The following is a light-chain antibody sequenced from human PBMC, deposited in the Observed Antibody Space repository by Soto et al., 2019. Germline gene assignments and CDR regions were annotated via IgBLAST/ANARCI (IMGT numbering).Light chain of an antibody. CDR1: QAIDSW. V-gene: IGKV1-12*01. CDR2: TGS. Sequence: DIKMTHSRSSVSASVGERVTLTCLASQAIDSWLAWYQQKPGEAPKLLIFTGSLLHSGVPPRFSGSGPGTDFTLTISSLQPEDFATYYCQQTLSFPPTFGQGTKVDIK. CDR3: QQTLSFPPT. J-gene: IGKJ1*01.